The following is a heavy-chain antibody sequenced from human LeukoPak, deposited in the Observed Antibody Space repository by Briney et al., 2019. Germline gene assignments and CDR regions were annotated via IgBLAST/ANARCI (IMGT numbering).Heavy chain of an antibody. V-gene: IGHV1-3*01. CDR1: GYTFTSYI. J-gene: IGHJ4*02. CDR2: INADNGNT. CDR3: ARTYYSASGSYPY. Sequence: ASVKVSCKASGYTFTSYIMHWVRQAPGQSLEWMGWINADNGNTKYSQNLQGRVTITRDTSASTAYTELSSLRYEDTAVYYCARTYYSASGSYPYWGQGTLVTVSS. D-gene: IGHD3-10*01.